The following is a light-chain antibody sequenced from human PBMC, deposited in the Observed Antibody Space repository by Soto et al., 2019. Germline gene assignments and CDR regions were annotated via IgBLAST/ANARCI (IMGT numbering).Light chain of an antibody. Sequence: AIRMTQSPSSFSASTGDRVTITCRASQGISSYLAWYQQKPGKAPKLLIYAASTLQSGVPSRFSGSGSVTDFPLTISCLQSEDFATYYCQQYYSYPPFTFGPGTKVDIK. J-gene: IGKJ3*01. CDR3: QQYYSYPPFT. CDR1: QGISSY. V-gene: IGKV1-8*01. CDR2: AAS.